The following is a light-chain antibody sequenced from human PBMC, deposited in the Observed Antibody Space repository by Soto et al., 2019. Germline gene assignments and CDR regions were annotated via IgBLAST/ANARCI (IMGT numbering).Light chain of an antibody. CDR2: VAS. CDR3: QQLNSFPLT. V-gene: IGKV1-9*01. J-gene: IGKJ4*01. CDR1: QDFSNY. Sequence: DLKLTQSPSFLSASIGDRVTITCRASQDFSNYLAWYQKKPGEAPKLLIYVASTLHSGLPSRFSGSGSGTEVTLTISSLQPESVATYYCQQLNSFPLTVGGGTKVEIK.